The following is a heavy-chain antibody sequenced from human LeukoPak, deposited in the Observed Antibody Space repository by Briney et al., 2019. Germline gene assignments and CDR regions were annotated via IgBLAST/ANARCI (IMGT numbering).Heavy chain of an antibody. CDR1: GYSFDNYW. CDR3: ARHYYGSGSYSHFDY. J-gene: IGHJ4*02. Sequence: GESLKISCKGSGYSFDNYWITCLRQMPGKGLQWMGKIGLSDSYTNYSPSFQGPVTISADKSISTAYLQWSSLKASDSAMYYCARHYYGSGSYSHFDYWGQGTLVTVSS. D-gene: IGHD3-10*01. CDR2: IGLSDSYT. V-gene: IGHV5-10-1*01.